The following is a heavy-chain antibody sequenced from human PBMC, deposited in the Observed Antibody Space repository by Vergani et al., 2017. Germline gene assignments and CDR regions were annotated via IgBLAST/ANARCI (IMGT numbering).Heavy chain of an antibody. J-gene: IGHJ5*02. Sequence: QVQLVQSGAEVKKPGASVKVSCKASGYTFTSYDINWVRQATGQGLEWMGWMNPNSGNTGYAQKFQGRGTMTRNTSISTAYMELSSLRSEETAVYYCARGLLYDNWFDPWGQGTLVTVSS. D-gene: IGHD2-2*02. V-gene: IGHV1-8*01. CDR3: ARGLLYDNWFDP. CDR2: MNPNSGNT. CDR1: GYTFTSYD.